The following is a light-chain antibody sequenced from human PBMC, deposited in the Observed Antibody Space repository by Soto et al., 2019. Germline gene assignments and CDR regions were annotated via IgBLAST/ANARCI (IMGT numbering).Light chain of an antibody. V-gene: IGKV3-15*01. J-gene: IGKJ1*01. CDR2: GAS. Sequence: EIVLTQSPGTLSLSPGERATLSCRASQSVSSNLAWYQQKPGQAHRLPIYGASTRATGIQARFSGSGSGTEFTLTIRSLQSEDFAVYYCKQYNNWPRTFGQGTKV. CDR1: QSVSSN. CDR3: KQYNNWPRT.